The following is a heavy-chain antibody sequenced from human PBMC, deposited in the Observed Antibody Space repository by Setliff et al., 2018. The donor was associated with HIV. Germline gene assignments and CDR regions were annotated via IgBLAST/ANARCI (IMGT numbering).Heavy chain of an antibody. D-gene: IGHD4-17*01. Sequence: PGGSLRLSCAASGFSISSNSMSWVRQAPGKGLGGGAVIYREYGAYYADSVKGRFTVSRDNSKHTIDLQMHSLRAEDTAVYSCARGRISYGDYYSWGQGTLVT. CDR1: GFSISSNS. CDR2: IYREYGA. CDR3: ARGRISYGDYYS. V-gene: IGHV3-53*01. J-gene: IGHJ4*02.